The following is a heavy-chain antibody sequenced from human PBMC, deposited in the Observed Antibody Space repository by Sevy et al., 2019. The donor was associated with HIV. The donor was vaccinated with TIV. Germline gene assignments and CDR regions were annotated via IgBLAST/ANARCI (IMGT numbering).Heavy chain of an antibody. V-gene: IGHV3-9*01. CDR1: GFTFDDYA. CDR2: ISWNSGSI. J-gene: IGHJ4*02. D-gene: IGHD5-18*01. CDR3: AKDTAGDTAMAAGYFDY. Sequence: GGSLRLSCAASGFTFDDYAMHWVRQAPGKGLEWVSGISWNSGSIGYADSVKGRFTISRDNAKNSLYLQMNSLRAEDTALYYCAKDTAGDTAMAAGYFDYWGQGTLVTVSS.